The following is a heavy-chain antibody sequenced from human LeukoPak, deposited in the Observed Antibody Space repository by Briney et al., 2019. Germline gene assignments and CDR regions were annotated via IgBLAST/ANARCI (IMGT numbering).Heavy chain of an antibody. J-gene: IGHJ4*02. V-gene: IGHV3-21*01. D-gene: IGHD1-26*01. CDR1: GFTFSTYS. CDR3: ARDPRAGSYSDY. Sequence: GGSLRLSCAASGFTFSTYSMNWVRQAPGKGLEWVSSISSSSSYIYYADSVKGRFTISRDNAKNSLYLQMNSLRAEDTAVYYCARDPRAGSYSDYWGQGTLATVSS. CDR2: ISSSSSYI.